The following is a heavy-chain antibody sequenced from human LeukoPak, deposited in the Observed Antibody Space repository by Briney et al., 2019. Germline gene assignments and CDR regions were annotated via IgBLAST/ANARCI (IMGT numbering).Heavy chain of an antibody. CDR1: GFTFDDYW. CDR2: INQDGSEK. J-gene: IGHJ6*03. CDR3: ARESPYYYYMDV. V-gene: IGHV3-7*01. Sequence: GGSLRLSCGASGFTFDDYWMSWVRQAPGQGLEWVANINQDGSEKYYLDSAKGRFTISRDNAKNSLYLQMNSLRAEDTAVYYCARESPYYYYMDVWGKGTTVTVSS.